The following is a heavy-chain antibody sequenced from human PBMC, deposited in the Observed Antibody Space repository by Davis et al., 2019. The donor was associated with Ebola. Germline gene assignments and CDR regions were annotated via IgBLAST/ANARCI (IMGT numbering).Heavy chain of an antibody. J-gene: IGHJ6*02. V-gene: IGHV4-34*01. D-gene: IGHD4-11*01. Sequence: ESLKISCAASGFTFSSYSMNWVRQPPGKGLEWIGEINHSGSTNYNPSLKSRVTISVDTSKNQFSLKLSSVTAADTAVYYCARGSYWTPTVTTYYYYYGMDVWGQGTTVTVSS. CDR1: GFTFSSYS. CDR3: ARGSYWTPTVTTYYYYYGMDV. CDR2: INHSGST.